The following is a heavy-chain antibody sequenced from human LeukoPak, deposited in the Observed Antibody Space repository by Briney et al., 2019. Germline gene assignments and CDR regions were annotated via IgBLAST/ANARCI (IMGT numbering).Heavy chain of an antibody. V-gene: IGHV4-34*01. D-gene: IGHD3-10*01. CDR3: ASNSFDYYGSGSYSVDY. J-gene: IGHJ4*02. Sequence: SETLSLTCAIYSESFSGYFWSWIRQPPGKGLEWIGEINHSGSTNYNPSLKSRVTISVDTSKNQSSLKLSSVTAADTAVYYCASNSFDYYGSGSYSVDYWGQGTLVTVSS. CDR2: INHSGST. CDR1: SESFSGYF.